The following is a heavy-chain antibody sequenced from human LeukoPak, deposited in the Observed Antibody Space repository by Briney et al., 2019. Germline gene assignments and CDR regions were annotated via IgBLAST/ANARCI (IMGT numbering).Heavy chain of an antibody. CDR2: MRNKANGYTT. V-gene: IGHV3-72*01. D-gene: IGHD1-1*01. CDR1: GFTFSDYY. Sequence: GGSLRLSCAASGFTFSDYYMDWARQAPGKGLEWVARMRNKANGYTTEYAVSVKGRFFVSRDDSKNSVYLQMNSLNTEDTAVYYCARSTVNWYPFFDYWGQGTQVTVSS. J-gene: IGHJ4*02. CDR3: ARSTVNWYPFFDY.